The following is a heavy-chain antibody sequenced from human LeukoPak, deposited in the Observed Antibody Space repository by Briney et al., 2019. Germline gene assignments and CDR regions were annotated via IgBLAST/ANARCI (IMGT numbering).Heavy chain of an antibody. CDR2: ISYDGSNK. D-gene: IGHD1-26*01. J-gene: IGHJ4*02. CDR1: GFTFSSYA. V-gene: IGHV3-30-3*01. CDR3: ARASYSGSYPTFIDY. Sequence: GGSLRLSCAASGFTFSSYAMHWVRQAPGKGLEWVAVISYDGSNKYYADSVKGRFTISRDNSKNTLYLQMNSLRAEDTAVYYCARASYSGSYPTFIDYWGQGTLVTVSS.